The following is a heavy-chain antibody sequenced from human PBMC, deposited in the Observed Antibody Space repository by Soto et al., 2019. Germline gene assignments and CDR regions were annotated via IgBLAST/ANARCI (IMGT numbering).Heavy chain of an antibody. J-gene: IGHJ5*02. Sequence: SETLSLTCTVSGGSISSYCWGWIRQPPGKGLEWIGYIYYSDSANYNPSLKSRVIISDDTSKNQFSLRLSSVTAADTAVYYCVRAYYDTFGYSLDPWGQGTLVTVSS. CDR2: IYYSDSA. V-gene: IGHV4-59*01. D-gene: IGHD3-22*01. CDR1: GGSISSYC. CDR3: VRAYYDTFGYSLDP.